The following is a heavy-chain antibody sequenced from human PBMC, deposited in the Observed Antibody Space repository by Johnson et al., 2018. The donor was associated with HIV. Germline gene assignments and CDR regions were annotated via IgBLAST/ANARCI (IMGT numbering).Heavy chain of an antibody. CDR3: ARDRVPDAFDI. V-gene: IGHV3-9*01. J-gene: IGHJ3*02. CDR1: GFTFDDYA. D-gene: IGHD3-3*01. Sequence: VQLVESGGGVVQPGRSLRLSCAASGFTFDDYAMHWVRQAPGKGLEWVSGISWNSGSIGYADSVKGRFTISRDNAKNSLYLQMNSLRAEDTAVYYCARDRVPDAFDIWGQGTMVTVSS. CDR2: ISWNSGSI.